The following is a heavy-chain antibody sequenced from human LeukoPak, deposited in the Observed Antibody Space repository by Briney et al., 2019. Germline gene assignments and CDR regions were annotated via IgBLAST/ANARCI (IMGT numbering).Heavy chain of an antibody. CDR2: ISSSGSTI. J-gene: IGHJ4*02. CDR3: AREGAGYYDYVWGSYRPGDIDY. CDR1: GFTFSSYE. Sequence: GGLLRLSCAASGFTFSSYEMNWVRQAPGKGLEWVSYISSSGSTIYYADSVKGRFTISRDNAKNSLYLQMNSLRAEDTAVYYCAREGAGYYDYVWGSYRPGDIDYWGQGTLVTVSS. V-gene: IGHV3-48*03. D-gene: IGHD3-16*02.